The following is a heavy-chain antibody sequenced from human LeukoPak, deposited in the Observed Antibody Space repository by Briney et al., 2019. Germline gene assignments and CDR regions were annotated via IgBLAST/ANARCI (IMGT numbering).Heavy chain of an antibody. D-gene: IGHD5-18*01. J-gene: IGHJ4*02. V-gene: IGHV1-2*02. Sequence: ASVKVSCKASGYTFTGYYMHWVRQAPGQGLEWMGWINPNSGGTNYAQKFQGRVTMTRDTSISTAYMELSRLRSDDTAAYYCARDGYSYGSYYFDYWGQGTLVTVSS. CDR2: INPNSGGT. CDR1: GYTFTGYY. CDR3: ARDGYSYGSYYFDY.